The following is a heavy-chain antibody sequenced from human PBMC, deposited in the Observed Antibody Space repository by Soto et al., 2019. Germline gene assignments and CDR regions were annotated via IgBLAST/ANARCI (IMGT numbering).Heavy chain of an antibody. J-gene: IGHJ4*02. V-gene: IGHV1-18*01. CDR2: ISASKGNT. CDR3: ARDSPPPRE. Sequence: QVQLVQSGAEVKKPGASVKVSCKASGYTFTSYGISWVRQAPGQGLEWRGWISASKGNTNNAQKPQXXXTXXTAASTSPAYMELRSLRSDDTAVYYCARDSPPPREWGQGTLVTVSS. CDR1: GYTFTSYG.